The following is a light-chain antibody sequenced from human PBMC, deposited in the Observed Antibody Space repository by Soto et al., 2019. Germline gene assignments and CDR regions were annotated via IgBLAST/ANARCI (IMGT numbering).Light chain of an antibody. V-gene: IGKV1-12*01. CDR2: GAS. CDR3: QQYAGWPRT. Sequence: DIQMTQSPSAVSASVGDRVTITCRASQDISRWLAWYQQKPGRAPKLLISGASSLHTGVPLRFSGSGSGTYFTLTISGLQSEDCAVYYCQQYAGWPRTFGQGTKLEIK. CDR1: QDISRW. J-gene: IGKJ2*01.